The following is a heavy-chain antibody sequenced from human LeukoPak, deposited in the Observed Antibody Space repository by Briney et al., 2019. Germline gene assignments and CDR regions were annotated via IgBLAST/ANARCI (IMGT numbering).Heavy chain of an antibody. CDR2: IYYSGST. D-gene: IGHD3-3*01. CDR1: GGSISSSSYY. CDR3: ARASWGTYDFWSGYYKLSNYYYMDV. J-gene: IGHJ6*03. Sequence: PSETLSLTCTVSGGSISSSSYYWGWIRQPPGKGLEWIGSIYYSGSTYYNPSLKSRVTISVDTSKNQFSLKLSSVTAADTAVYYCARASWGTYDFWSGYYKLSNYYYMDVWGKGTTVTVSS. V-gene: IGHV4-39*07.